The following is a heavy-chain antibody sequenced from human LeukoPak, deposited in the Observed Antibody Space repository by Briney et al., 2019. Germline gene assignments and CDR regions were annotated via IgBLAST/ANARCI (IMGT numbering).Heavy chain of an antibody. J-gene: IGHJ4*02. V-gene: IGHV4-59*01. CDR3: ARAGRTDGYKSYFDY. Sequence: SETLSLTCTVSGGSISSYYWNWIRQPPGKGLEWIGYIYYSGSTNYNPSLKSRVTISVDTSKNQFSLTLSSVTAADTAVYYCARAGRTDGYKSYFDYWGQGTLGTVSS. D-gene: IGHD5-24*01. CDR2: IYYSGST. CDR1: GGSISSYY.